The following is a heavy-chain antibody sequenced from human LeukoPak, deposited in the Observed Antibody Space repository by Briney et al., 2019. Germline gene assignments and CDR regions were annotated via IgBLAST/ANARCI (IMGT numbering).Heavy chain of an antibody. CDR1: GGSISSYY. Sequence: PSETLSLTCTVSGGSISSYYWSWIRQPPGKGLEWIGYIYYSGSTNYNPSLKSRVTISVDTSKNQFSLKLSSVTAADTAVYYCARVSRQWLVSAFDIWGQGTMVTVSS. CDR2: IYYSGST. D-gene: IGHD6-19*01. CDR3: ARVSRQWLVSAFDI. J-gene: IGHJ3*02. V-gene: IGHV4-59*12.